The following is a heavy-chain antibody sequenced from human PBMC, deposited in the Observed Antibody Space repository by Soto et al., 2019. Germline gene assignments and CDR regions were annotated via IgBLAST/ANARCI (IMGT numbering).Heavy chain of an antibody. CDR1: GFTFSSYS. J-gene: IGHJ6*03. Sequence: PGGSLRLSCAASGFTFSSYSMNWVRQAPGKGLEWVSYISSSSSTIYYADSVKGRFTISRDNAKNSLYLQMNSLRAEDTAVYYCARALGYCSSTSCYLYYYYYMDVWGKGTMVTVSS. D-gene: IGHD2-2*01. V-gene: IGHV3-48*01. CDR2: ISSSSSTI. CDR3: ARALGYCSSTSCYLYYYYYMDV.